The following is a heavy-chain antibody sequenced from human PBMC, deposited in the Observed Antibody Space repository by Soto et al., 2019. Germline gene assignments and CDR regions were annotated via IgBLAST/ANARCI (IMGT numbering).Heavy chain of an antibody. V-gene: IGHV1-69*06. J-gene: IGHJ4*02. D-gene: IGHD2-2*02. CDR1: GTRFSNYV. Sequence: QVQLVQSGAEVKTPGSSLKVSCTVSGTRFSNYVISWVRQAPGLGLEWLGRIIPIFNTTQYPQKLQGRVTITADKSTNTAALELSSLRFDDTAVYYCAREGRGKKAGYNGLVSLGYWGQGTPVTVSS. CDR2: IIPIFNTT. CDR3: AREGRGKKAGYNGLVSLGY.